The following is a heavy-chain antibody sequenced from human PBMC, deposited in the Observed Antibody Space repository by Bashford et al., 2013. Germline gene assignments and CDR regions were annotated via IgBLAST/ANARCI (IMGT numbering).Heavy chain of an antibody. V-gene: IGHV1-69*13. Sequence: SVKVSCKASGGTFSSYAISWVRQAPGQGLEWMGGIIPIFGTANYAQKFQGRVTITADESTSTAYMELSSLRSEDTAVYYCAREYYGSGSHDAFDIWGPRGQWSPSPQ. CDR3: AREYYGSGSHDAFDI. CDR1: GGTFSSYA. J-gene: IGHJ3*02. CDR2: IIPIFGTA. D-gene: IGHD3-10*01.